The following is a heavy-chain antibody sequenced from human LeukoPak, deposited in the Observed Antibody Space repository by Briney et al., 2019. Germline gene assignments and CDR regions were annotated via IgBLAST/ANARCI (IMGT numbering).Heavy chain of an antibody. D-gene: IGHD3-16*02. CDR1: GYTFTDHA. CDR2: INTNTGNP. Sequence: ASVKVSCKASGYTFTDHAINWVRQAPGQGLEYMGWINTNTGNPTYAQAFTGRIVFSLDTSVSTAYLQIRSLKAEDTAVYFCARAFQSLGGLSLPDYWGQGTLVTVSS. J-gene: IGHJ4*02. CDR3: ARAFQSLGGLSLPDY. V-gene: IGHV7-4-1*02.